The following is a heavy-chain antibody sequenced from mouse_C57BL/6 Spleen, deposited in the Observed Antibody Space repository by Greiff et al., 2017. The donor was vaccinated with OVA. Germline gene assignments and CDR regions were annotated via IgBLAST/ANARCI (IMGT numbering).Heavy chain of an antibody. V-gene: IGHV1-69*01. D-gene: IGHD1-1*02. CDR1: GYTFTSYW. J-gene: IGHJ3*01. CDR3: ARNGGNGFAY. Sequence: QVQLQQPGAELVMPGASVKLSCKASGYTFTSYWMHWVKQRPGQGLEWIGEIDPSDSYTNYNQKFKGKSTLTVDKSSSTAYMQLSSLTSEDSAVYYCARNGGNGFAYWGQGTLVTVSA. CDR2: IDPSDSYT.